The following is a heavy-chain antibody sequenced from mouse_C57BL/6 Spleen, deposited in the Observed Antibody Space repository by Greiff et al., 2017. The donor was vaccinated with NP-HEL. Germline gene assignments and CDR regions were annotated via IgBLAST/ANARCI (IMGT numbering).Heavy chain of an antibody. CDR3: TRRRVWDAMDY. V-gene: IGHV5-9-1*02. Sequence: EVKLLESGEGLVKPGGSLKLSCAASGFTFSSYAMSWVRQTPEKRLEWVAYISSGGDYIYYADTVKGRFTISRDNARSTLYLQMSSLKSEDTAMYDGTRRRVWDAMDYWGQGASVTVSS. CDR2: ISSGGDYI. CDR1: GFTFSSYA. J-gene: IGHJ4*01. D-gene: IGHD4-1*01.